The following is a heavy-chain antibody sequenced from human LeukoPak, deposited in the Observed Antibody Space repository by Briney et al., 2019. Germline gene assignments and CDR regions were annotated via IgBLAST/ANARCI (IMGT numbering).Heavy chain of an antibody. CDR1: GFTFSSYS. Sequence: PGGSLRLSCAASGFTFSSYSMNWVRQAPGKGLEWVSYIISGGSTIYYADSVKGRFTISRDNAKNSLYLQMNSLRDEDTAVYYCARGDNGYSYGYGDYYGMDVWGQGTTVTVSS. D-gene: IGHD5-18*01. V-gene: IGHV3-48*02. CDR2: IISGGSTI. CDR3: ARGDNGYSYGYGDYYGMDV. J-gene: IGHJ6*02.